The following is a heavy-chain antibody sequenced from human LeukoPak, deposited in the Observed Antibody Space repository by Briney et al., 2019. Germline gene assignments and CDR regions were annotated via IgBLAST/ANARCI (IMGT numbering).Heavy chain of an antibody. J-gene: IGHJ4*02. CDR3: ARIGGRGYSYGTFDY. CDR1: GYTFNDYY. D-gene: IGHD5-18*01. Sequence: ASVKVSCKASGYTFNDYYIHWVRQAPGQGLEWMGWINPKSGGTTYAQKFQGRVTMTRDTSISTVYMELSRLRSDDGAVYYCARIGGRGYSYGTFDYWGQGTLVTVSS. V-gene: IGHV1-2*02. CDR2: INPKSGGT.